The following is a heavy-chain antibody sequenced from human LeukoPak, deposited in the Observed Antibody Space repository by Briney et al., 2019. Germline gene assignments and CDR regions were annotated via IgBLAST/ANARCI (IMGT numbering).Heavy chain of an antibody. CDR1: GFPFSRFW. CDR3: AKDPRRYCSSTSCYEGY. D-gene: IGHD2-2*01. Sequence: GGSLRLSCAASGFPFSRFWMNWVRQAPGKGLEWVANINEDGSEKYYVDSVKGRFSISRDNSKNTLYLQMNSLRAEDTAVYYCAKDPRRYCSSTSCYEGYWGQGTLVTVSS. CDR2: INEDGSEK. J-gene: IGHJ4*02. V-gene: IGHV3-7*03.